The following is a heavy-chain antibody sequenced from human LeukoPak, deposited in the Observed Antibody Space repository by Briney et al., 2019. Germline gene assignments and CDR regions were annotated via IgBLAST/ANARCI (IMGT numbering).Heavy chain of an antibody. CDR1: GFTFSSYG. J-gene: IGHJ3*02. V-gene: IGHV3-30*03. D-gene: IGHD2-15*01. CDR2: ISYDGSNK. Sequence: GGSPRLSCAASGFTFSSYGMRWVRHTPGKGLGWVAVISYDGSNKYYAHSVKGRFTISRDNSKNTLYLQMNSLRAEDTAVYYCEVVVAATPYAFDIWGQGTMVTVSS. CDR3: EVVVAATPYAFDI.